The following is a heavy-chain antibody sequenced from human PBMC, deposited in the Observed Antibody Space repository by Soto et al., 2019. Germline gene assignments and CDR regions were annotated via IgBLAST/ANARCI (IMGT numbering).Heavy chain of an antibody. CDR1: GGSINSGRSY. Sequence: LSLSRPLSGGSINSGRSYRSWIPPPPGKGLEWIGYIYYSGSTYYNPSLKSRVTISVDTSKNQFSLKLSSVTAADTAVYYCARVEGTMVPYYFDYWGQGTLVTVSS. CDR3: ARVEGTMVPYYFDY. V-gene: IGHV4-30-4*01. CDR2: IYYSGST. J-gene: IGHJ4*02. D-gene: IGHD3-10*01.